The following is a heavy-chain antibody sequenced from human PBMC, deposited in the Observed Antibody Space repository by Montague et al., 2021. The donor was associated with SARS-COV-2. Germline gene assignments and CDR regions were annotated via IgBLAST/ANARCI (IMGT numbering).Heavy chain of an antibody. Sequence: CAISGDSDGIKGLGRKWVRQSPERDPERLGRRYYRSKWYNEYAVSVSSRITINPDTSKNQFSLQVNSVTPEDTAVYYCARGADRYYFYGMDVWGQGTTVTVSS. CDR3: ARGADRYYFYGMDV. J-gene: IGHJ6*02. D-gene: IGHD6-19*01. CDR1: GDSDGIKGLG. V-gene: IGHV6-1*01. CDR2: RYYRSKWYN.